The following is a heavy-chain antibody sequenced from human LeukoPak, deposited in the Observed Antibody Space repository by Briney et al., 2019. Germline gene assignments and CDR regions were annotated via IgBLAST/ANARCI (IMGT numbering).Heavy chain of an antibody. CDR2: FGTFYHSGNT. Sequence: SETLSLTCTVSGYFISSGYFWGWIRQSPGKGLEWIGIFGTFYHSGNTSYSPSLKSRVTISVDTSRNQFSLRLTSVTAADTAVYFCAQSSSSSHFDYWGQGTLVTVSS. D-gene: IGHD6-6*01. V-gene: IGHV4-38-2*02. J-gene: IGHJ4*02. CDR1: GYFISSGYF. CDR3: AQSSSSSHFDY.